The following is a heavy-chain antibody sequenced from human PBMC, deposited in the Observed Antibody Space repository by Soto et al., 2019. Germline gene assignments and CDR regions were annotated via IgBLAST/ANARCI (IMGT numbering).Heavy chain of an antibody. CDR1: GFTFSDYY. Sequence: QVQLVESGGGLVKPGGSLRLSCAASGFTFSDYYMSWIRQAPGTGLEGVSYISSSGSTIYYADSVKGRITNSRDTAKTALSLQMHILRAEDPEVYYCARNRFQSIRFWDLLADDAFDIWCQGTMVTVSS. D-gene: IGHD3-3*01. V-gene: IGHV3-11*01. J-gene: IGHJ3*02. CDR3: ARNRFQSIRFWDLLADDAFDI. CDR2: ISSSGSTI.